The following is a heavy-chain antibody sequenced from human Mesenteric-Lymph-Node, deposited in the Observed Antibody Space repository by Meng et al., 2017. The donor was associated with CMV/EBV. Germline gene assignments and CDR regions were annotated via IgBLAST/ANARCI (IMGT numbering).Heavy chain of an antibody. CDR1: GFTFSSYD. V-gene: IGHV3-48*03. CDR2: VSSSTSSI. J-gene: IGHJ4*02. Sequence: GGSLRLSCAASGFTFSSYDMNWVRQAPGKGLEWVSYVSSSTSSIYYADSVKGRFTISRDNAENSLYLQMNSLRAEDTAVYYCVRSGDYWGQGTLVPSPQ. D-gene: IGHD7-27*01. CDR3: VRSGDY.